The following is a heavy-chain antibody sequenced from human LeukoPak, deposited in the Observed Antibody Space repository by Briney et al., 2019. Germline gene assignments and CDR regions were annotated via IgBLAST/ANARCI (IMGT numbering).Heavy chain of an antibody. D-gene: IGHD2-2*01. CDR3: ARPYCSSTSCYHRFDY. CDR1: GFTFSSYG. V-gene: IGHV3-48*02. CDR2: ISSSSSTI. Sequence: GGSLRLSCAASGFTFSSYGMIWVRQAPGKGLEWVSYISSSSSTIYYADSVKGRFTISRDNAKNSLYLQMNSLRDEDTAVYYCARPYCSSTSCYHRFDYWGQGTLVTVSS. J-gene: IGHJ4*02.